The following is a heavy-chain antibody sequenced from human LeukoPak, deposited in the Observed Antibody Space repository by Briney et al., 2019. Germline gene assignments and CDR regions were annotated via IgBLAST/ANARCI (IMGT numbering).Heavy chain of an antibody. CDR3: AKSPFILKLRSGELWLYPMDV. Sequence: GGSLRLSCAASGLAFNSYGMSWVRQAPGKGLEWVSAISDSAVNTYYAASAKGRFTVSRDNSNSTLYLQMNSLRAEDTAVYYCAKSPFILKLRSGELWLYPMDVWGQGTTVTVSS. J-gene: IGHJ6*02. CDR2: ISDSAVNT. D-gene: IGHD3-16*01. V-gene: IGHV3-23*01. CDR1: GLAFNSYG.